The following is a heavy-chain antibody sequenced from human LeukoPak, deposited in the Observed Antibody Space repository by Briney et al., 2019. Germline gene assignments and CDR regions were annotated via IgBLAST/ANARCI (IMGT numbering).Heavy chain of an antibody. V-gene: IGHV3-73*01. D-gene: IGHD2-15*01. Sequence: GGSLRLSCAASGFTFSGSAMHWVRQASGKGLEWVGRIRSKANSYATAYAASVKGRFTISRDDSKNTAYLQMNSLKTEDTAVDYWSTPTGIVVWGQGTLVTVSS. CDR3: STPTGIVV. CDR2: IRSKANSYAT. CDR1: GFTFSGSA. J-gene: IGHJ4*02.